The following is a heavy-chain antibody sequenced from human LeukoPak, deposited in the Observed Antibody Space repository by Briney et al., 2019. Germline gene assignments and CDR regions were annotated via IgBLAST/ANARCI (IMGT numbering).Heavy chain of an antibody. CDR2: IKQDGSEK. Sequence: PGGSLRLSCAASGFTFSSYWMSCVLQAPGKGLEWVANIKQDGSEKNYVDSVKGRFTISRDNAKNSLYLQTNSLRAEDTAVYYCARCRSGNTKWFDPWGQGTMVTVSS. V-gene: IGHV3-7*05. J-gene: IGHJ5*01. D-gene: IGHD1-1*01. CDR3: ARCRSGNTKWFDP. CDR1: GFTFSSYW.